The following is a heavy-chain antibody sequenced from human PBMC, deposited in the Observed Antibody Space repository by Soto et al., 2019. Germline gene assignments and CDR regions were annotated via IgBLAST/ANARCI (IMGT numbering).Heavy chain of an antibody. CDR2: ISSSSSYI. V-gene: IGHV3-21*01. CDR1: GFTFSSYS. Sequence: GGSLRLSCAASGFTFSSYSMNWVRQAPGKGLEWVSSISSSSSYIYYADSVKGRFTISRDNAKNSLYLQMNSLRAEDTAVYYCARAFGHPRYCGGDCYSIPFLYYFDYWGQGTLVTVSS. CDR3: ARAFGHPRYCGGDCYSIPFLYYFDY. D-gene: IGHD2-21*02. J-gene: IGHJ4*02.